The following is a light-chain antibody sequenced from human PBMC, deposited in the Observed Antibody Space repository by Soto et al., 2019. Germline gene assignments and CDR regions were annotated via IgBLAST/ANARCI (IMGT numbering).Light chain of an antibody. CDR2: DAS. V-gene: IGKV3-11*01. Sequence: EIVLTQSPGTLSLSPGERATLSCRASSSVSTYLAWYQQKPGQAPRLLIYDASNRATGIPARFSGSGSGTDFTLTISSLEPEDFAVYCCQQRRNWPWTVGQGTKVEIK. CDR3: QQRRNWPWT. J-gene: IGKJ1*01. CDR1: SSVSTY.